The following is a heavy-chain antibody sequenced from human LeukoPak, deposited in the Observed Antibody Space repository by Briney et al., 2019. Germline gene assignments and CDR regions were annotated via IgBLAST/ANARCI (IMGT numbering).Heavy chain of an antibody. CDR2: INHSGST. V-gene: IGHV4-34*01. J-gene: IGHJ5*02. CDR1: GGSFSGYY. CDR3: ARTLEYSSTSGWFDP. D-gene: IGHD6-6*01. Sequence: PSETLSLTCAVYGGSFSGYYWSWIRQPPGKGLEWIGEINHSGSTNYNPSLKSRVTISVDTSKNQFSLKLSSVTAADTAVYYCARTLEYSSTSGWFDPWGQGTLVTVSP.